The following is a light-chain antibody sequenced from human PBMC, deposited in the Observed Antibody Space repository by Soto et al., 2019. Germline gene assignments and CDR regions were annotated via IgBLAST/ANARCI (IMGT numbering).Light chain of an antibody. V-gene: IGKV3-11*01. CDR1: HSVRSS. Sequence: EIVLTQSPATLSLSPGERATLSCRASHSVRSSLAWYQQQPGQAPRLLIYDASNRATGIPARFSGSGSGTDFTLTISSLQSEDYAVYYCQQYNYWPPLTFGGGTKVDIK. J-gene: IGKJ4*01. CDR2: DAS. CDR3: QQYNYWPPLT.